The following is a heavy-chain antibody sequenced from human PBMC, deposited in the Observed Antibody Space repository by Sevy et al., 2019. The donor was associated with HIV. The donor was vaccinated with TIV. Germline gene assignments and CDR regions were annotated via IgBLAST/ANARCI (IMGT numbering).Heavy chain of an antibody. D-gene: IGHD6-19*01. CDR2: IFSSGST. Sequence: GGSLRLSCAISGFTVNDKYIIWVRQAPGKGLEWVSVIFSSGSTYYADSAKGRFTISRDNSKNTGYLQMNSLSAEDTAVYYCVSLFLSYRSGWSYFDYWGQGTLVTVSS. V-gene: IGHV3-66*02. J-gene: IGHJ4*02. CDR1: GFTVNDKY. CDR3: VSLFLSYRSGWSYFDY.